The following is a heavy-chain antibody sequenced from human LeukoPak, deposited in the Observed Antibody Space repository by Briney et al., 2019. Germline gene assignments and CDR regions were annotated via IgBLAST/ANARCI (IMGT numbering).Heavy chain of an antibody. CDR2: ISSSSSTI. V-gene: IGHV3-48*02. D-gene: IGHD5-24*01. Sequence: GGSLRLSCTASGFTFSTYSMNWARQAPGKGLEWVSYISSSSSTIYYADSVKGRFTISRDNAKNSLYLQMNSLRDEDTAVYYCARASFQRWLQLGGDWGQGTLVTVSS. CDR1: GFTFSTYS. CDR3: ARASFQRWLQLGGD. J-gene: IGHJ4*02.